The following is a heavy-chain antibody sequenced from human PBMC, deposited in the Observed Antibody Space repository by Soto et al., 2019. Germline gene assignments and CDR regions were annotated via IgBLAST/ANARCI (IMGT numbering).Heavy chain of an antibody. CDR1: GGSISSSSYY. V-gene: IGHV4-39*01. CDR2: IYYSGST. D-gene: IGHD2-15*01. CDR3: STQDYSTLFDY. Sequence: PSETLSLTCTVSGGSISSSSYYWGWIRQPPGKGLEWIGSIYYSGSTYYNPSLKSRVTISVDTSKNQFSLKLSSVTAADTAVYYCSTQDYSTLFDYWGQGTLVTVSS. J-gene: IGHJ4*02.